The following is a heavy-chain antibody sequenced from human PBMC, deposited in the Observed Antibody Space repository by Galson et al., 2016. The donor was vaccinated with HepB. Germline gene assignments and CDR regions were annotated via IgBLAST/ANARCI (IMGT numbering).Heavy chain of an antibody. CDR1: GFTFSGHY. V-gene: IGHV3-72*01. Sequence: SLRLSCAASGFTFSGHYMDWVRQAPGKGLEWVGRARSKFHRYSTEYAASVKGRITVSRDESKNSLYLQMNSLKVEDTAVYFCARGPFCTSSYCPGPFNSWGQGTLVTVSS. CDR3: ARGPFCTSSYCPGPFNS. CDR2: ARSKFHRYST. D-gene: IGHD3/OR15-3a*01. J-gene: IGHJ5*02.